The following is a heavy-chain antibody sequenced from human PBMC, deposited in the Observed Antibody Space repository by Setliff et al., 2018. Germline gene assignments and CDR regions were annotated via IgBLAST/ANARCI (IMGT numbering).Heavy chain of an antibody. CDR3: ITDDRGHPRGH. Sequence: GGSLRLSCAASGFSFTDAWMNWVRQAPGKGLEWVGRIKSKRDGETTDYASPVIGRFPISRDDSKNTLYLQMNSLKVEDTDLYHCITDDRGHPRGHWGQGTLVTVSS. J-gene: IGHJ4*02. V-gene: IGHV3-15*07. CDR1: GFSFTDAW. CDR2: IKSKRDGETT. D-gene: IGHD1-26*01.